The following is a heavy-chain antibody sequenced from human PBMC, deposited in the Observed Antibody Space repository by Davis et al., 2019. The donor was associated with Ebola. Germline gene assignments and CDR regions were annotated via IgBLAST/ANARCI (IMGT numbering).Heavy chain of an antibody. D-gene: IGHD3-16*01. CDR1: GLTFSTYS. J-gene: IGHJ6*02. CDR3: ARDRPLDFFFGDHYGMGV. Sequence: PGGSLRLSCAASGLTFSTYSMSWVRQAPGKGLEWVSSTSSDSDYIYYADSAKGRFTISRDNAKNSLYLQQNSLRAEDTAVYYCARDRPLDFFFGDHYGMGVWGQGTTVTVSS. V-gene: IGHV3-21*01. CDR2: TSSDSDYI.